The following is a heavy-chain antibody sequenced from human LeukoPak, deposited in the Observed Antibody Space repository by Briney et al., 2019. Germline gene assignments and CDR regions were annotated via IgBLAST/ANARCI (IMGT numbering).Heavy chain of an antibody. D-gene: IGHD5-12*01. Sequence: GGSLRLSCVASGFTFGSAAMTWVRQAPGKGLEGVSGISGSYGGTYYADSVKGRFTIYRDNSKNKLSLQMNSTRVEDTAIYYCARDRGYGAFDNWGQGTMVTVSS. CDR2: ISGSYGGT. J-gene: IGHJ4*02. CDR1: GFTFGSAA. CDR3: ARDRGYGAFDN. V-gene: IGHV3-23*01.